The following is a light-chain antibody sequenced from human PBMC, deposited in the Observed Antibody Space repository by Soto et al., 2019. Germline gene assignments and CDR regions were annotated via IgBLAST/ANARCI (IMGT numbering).Light chain of an antibody. V-gene: IGKV3-20*01. CDR1: QSITNNY. Sequence: EIVLTPSPGTLSLSPGERDTLSCRASQSITNNYLAWYQQKPGQAPRLLIYGASSRATGIPDRFSGSGSGTDFALTSSRLEPEDFAVYYCQQYGSSPRTFGQGTKVDIK. CDR2: GAS. CDR3: QQYGSSPRT. J-gene: IGKJ1*01.